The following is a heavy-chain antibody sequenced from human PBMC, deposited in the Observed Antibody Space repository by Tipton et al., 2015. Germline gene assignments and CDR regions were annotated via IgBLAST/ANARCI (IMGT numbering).Heavy chain of an antibody. Sequence: SLRLSCAASGFTFSSYSMNWVRQAPGKGLEWVSAISATGGDRYYAGSVKGRFTFSRDNYKNTLYLQMNSLRADDTAVYYCAKARMDHYDSSGYHYPLDYWGQGTLVTVSS. CDR3: AKARMDHYDSSGYHYPLDY. J-gene: IGHJ4*02. CDR2: ISATGGDR. D-gene: IGHD3-22*01. V-gene: IGHV3-23*01. CDR1: GFTFSSYS.